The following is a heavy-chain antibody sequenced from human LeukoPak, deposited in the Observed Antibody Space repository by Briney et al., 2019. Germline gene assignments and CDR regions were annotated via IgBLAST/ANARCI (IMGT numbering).Heavy chain of an antibody. V-gene: IGHV3-21*01. CDR3: ARDRRYDFWSGRSDYYYYMDV. D-gene: IGHD3-3*01. Sequence: GRSLRLSCAVSGFTFSSYSMNWVRQAPGKGLEWVSSISSSSSYIYYADSVKGRFTISRDNAKNSLYLQMNSLRAKDTAVYYCARDRRYDFWSGRSDYYYYMDVWGKGTTVTVSS. J-gene: IGHJ6*03. CDR1: GFTFSSYS. CDR2: ISSSSSYI.